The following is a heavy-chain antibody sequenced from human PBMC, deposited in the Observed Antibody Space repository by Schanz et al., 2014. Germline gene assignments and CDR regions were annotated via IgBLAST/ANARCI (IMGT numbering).Heavy chain of an antibody. CDR2: IKEDGSVK. D-gene: IGHD3-10*01. Sequence: EVQLLESGGGLVQPGGSLRLSCAASGFTFSGFWMTWVRQAPGKGREWVANIKEDGSVKDYVDSVKGRFTISRDNSKNTLYLQMSSLRHEDTAVYYCARIGGSVFDYWAQGTLVTVSS. V-gene: IGHV3-7*03. CDR3: ARIGGSVFDY. J-gene: IGHJ4*02. CDR1: GFTFSGFW.